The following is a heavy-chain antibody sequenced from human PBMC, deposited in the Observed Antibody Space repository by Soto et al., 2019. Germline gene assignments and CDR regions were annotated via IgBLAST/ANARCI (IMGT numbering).Heavy chain of an antibody. V-gene: IGHV1-69*13. CDR3: ARGYYYDSSGYPAPIDY. J-gene: IGHJ4*02. Sequence: ASVKVSCKASGGTFSSYAISWVRQAPGQGLEWMGGIIPIFGTANYAQKFQGRVTITADESTSTAYMELSSLRSEDTAVYYCARGYYYDSSGYPAPIDYWGQGTLVTSPQ. CDR2: IIPIFGTA. CDR1: GGTFSSYA. D-gene: IGHD3-22*01.